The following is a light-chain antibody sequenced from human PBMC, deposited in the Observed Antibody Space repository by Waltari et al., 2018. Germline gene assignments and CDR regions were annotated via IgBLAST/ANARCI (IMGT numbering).Light chain of an antibody. CDR1: SSNVGTYNY. CDR3: CSYAGTYRWV. V-gene: IGLV2-11*01. CDR2: DVF. Sequence: QSALTQPRSVSGSPGQSVTISCTGTSSNVGTYNYVSWYQQLPGKAPKLMIADVFKRPSGVPDRFSGSKSGYTASLTISCLQAEDEADYYCCSYAGTYRWVFGGGTKVTVL. J-gene: IGLJ3*02.